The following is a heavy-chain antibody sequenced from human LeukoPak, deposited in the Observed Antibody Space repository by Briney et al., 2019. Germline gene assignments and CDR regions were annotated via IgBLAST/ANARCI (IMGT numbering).Heavy chain of an antibody. D-gene: IGHD1-14*01. CDR3: ARVTSRLGWFDP. V-gene: IGHV4-39*01. CDR2: IYYSGST. J-gene: IGHJ5*02. Sequence: PSETLSLTCTVSGGSISSSSYYWGWIRQPPGKGLEWIGNIYYSGSTYYNPSLESRVTISVDTSKNQFSLKLRSVTAADTAVYYCARVTSRLGWFDPWGPGTLVTVSS. CDR1: GGSISSSSYY.